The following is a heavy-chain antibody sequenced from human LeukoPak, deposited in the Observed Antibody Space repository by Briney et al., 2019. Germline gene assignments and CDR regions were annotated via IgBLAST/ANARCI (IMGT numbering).Heavy chain of an antibody. V-gene: IGHV1-2*06. CDR1: GYTFTSYY. J-gene: IGHJ3*02. Sequence: ASVKVSCKASGYTFTSYYMHWVRQAPGQALEWMGLINPTGGSTGYAQKFQGRVTVTRDTSISTAYMDLSRLRSDDTAVYYCARAGVWDYSDSSGYHNAAFDIWGQGTMVTVSS. CDR3: ARAGVWDYSDSSGYHNAAFDI. CDR2: INPTGGST. D-gene: IGHD3-22*01.